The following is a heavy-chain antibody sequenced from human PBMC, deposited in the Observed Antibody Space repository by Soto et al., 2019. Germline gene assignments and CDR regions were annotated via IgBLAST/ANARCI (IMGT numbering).Heavy chain of an antibody. V-gene: IGHV1-18*01. Sequence: ASVKVSCKASGYTFTSYGISWVRQAPGQGLEWMGWISAYNGNTNYAQKLQGRVTMTTDTSTSTAYMELRSLRSDDTAVYYCAREMSDFWRGFLGAFDIWGQATMVTVSS. CDR1: GYTFTSYG. D-gene: IGHD3-3*01. CDR3: AREMSDFWRGFLGAFDI. CDR2: ISAYNGNT. J-gene: IGHJ3*02.